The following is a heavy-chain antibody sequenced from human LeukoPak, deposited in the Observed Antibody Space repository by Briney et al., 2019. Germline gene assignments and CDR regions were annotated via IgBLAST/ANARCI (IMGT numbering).Heavy chain of an antibody. CDR1: GGSISSGGYY. CDR2: IYYSGST. D-gene: IGHD3-22*01. J-gene: IGHJ4*02. CDR3: ARGMNYDSSGYPDY. V-gene: IGHV4-31*03. Sequence: PSETLSLTCTVSGGSISSGGYYWSWIRQHPGTGLEWIGYIYYSGSTYYNPSLKSRVTISVDTSKNQFSLKLSSVTAADTAVYYCARGMNYDSSGYPDYWGQGTLVTVSS.